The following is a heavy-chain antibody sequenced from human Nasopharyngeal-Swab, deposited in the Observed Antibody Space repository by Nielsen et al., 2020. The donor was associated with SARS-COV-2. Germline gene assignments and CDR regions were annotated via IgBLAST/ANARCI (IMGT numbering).Heavy chain of an antibody. Sequence: GESLKISCAASGFTFSDSWMHWVRQVPGKGLVWISGINSDGSKRVFANSVKGRFTISRDSAKNTVYLQMNSLRAEDTAVYYCARAYDYWGQGTLVTVSS. CDR1: GFTFSDSW. CDR2: INSDGSKR. V-gene: IGHV3-74*01. J-gene: IGHJ4*02. CDR3: ARAYDY.